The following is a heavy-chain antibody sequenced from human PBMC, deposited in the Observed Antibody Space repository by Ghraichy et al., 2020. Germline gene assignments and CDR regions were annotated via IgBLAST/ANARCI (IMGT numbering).Heavy chain of an antibody. CDR2: IAKDGRRE. J-gene: IGHJ4*02. CDR1: GFPFSVYW. D-gene: IGHD2-21*02. V-gene: IGHV3-7*03. Sequence: GGSLRLSCEASGFPFSVYWMSWVRQAPGKGLEWVANIAKDGRREYYIDSVRGRFSISRDNIKNSLYLQMDSLRAEDTALYYCARDATAPNFDSWGQGTLVIVSS. CDR3: ARDATAPNFDS.